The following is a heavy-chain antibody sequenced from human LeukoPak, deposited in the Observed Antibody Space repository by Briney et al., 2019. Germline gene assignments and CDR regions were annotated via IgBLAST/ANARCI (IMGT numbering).Heavy chain of an antibody. CDR2: IKGDGSEK. J-gene: IGHJ4*02. CDR3: AMFGLVAAIDS. CDR1: GFTVSSYW. V-gene: IGHV3-7*02. D-gene: IGHD5-12*01. Sequence: PGGSLRLSCAASGFTVSSYWMTWVRQAPGRGLEWVANIKGDGSEKYYADSVRGQFTISRDNAKNSLYLQMNSLRAEDTAVYYCAMFGLVAAIDSWGQGTLVTVSS.